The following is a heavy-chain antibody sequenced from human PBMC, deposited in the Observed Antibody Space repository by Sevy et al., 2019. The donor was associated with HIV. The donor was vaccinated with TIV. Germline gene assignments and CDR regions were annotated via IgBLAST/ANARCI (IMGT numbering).Heavy chain of an antibody. D-gene: IGHD6-13*01. CDR2: FNSDGSTT. V-gene: IGHV3-74*01. J-gene: IGHJ6*03. CDR3: ARGDGNSRGRYYMDV. CDR1: GFTFSYYC. Sequence: GGSLRLSCEASGFTFSYYCVHWVRQPPGKGLVWVSRFNSDGSTTSYADSVKGRFTISRGNAKNTLYLQMNSLRAEDTAVYYCARGDGNSRGRYYMDVWGKGTTVTVSS.